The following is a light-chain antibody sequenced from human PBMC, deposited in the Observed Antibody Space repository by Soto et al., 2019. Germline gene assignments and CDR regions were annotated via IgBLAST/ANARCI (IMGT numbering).Light chain of an antibody. Sequence: DIQMTQSPSSLSASVGDRVTITCRASQSISSYLNWYQQKPGKAPKLLIYAASSLQSGVPSRFSGSGSGTDFTLTISSPQPEDFATYYCQQSYSTPLTFGGGPKVEIK. CDR2: AAS. CDR3: QQSYSTPLT. J-gene: IGKJ4*01. V-gene: IGKV1-39*01. CDR1: QSISSY.